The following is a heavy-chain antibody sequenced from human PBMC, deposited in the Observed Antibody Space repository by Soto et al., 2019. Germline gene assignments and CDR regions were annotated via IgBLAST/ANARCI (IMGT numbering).Heavy chain of an antibody. CDR2: INSDGSST. Sequence: GGSLRLSCAASGFTFSSYWMHWVRQAPGKGLVWVSRINSDGSSTSYADSVKGRFTISRDNSKNTLYLQMNSLRAEDTAVYYCAKDLAAEQQPDYWGQGTLVTVSS. J-gene: IGHJ4*02. CDR3: AKDLAAEQQPDY. D-gene: IGHD6-13*01. CDR1: GFTFSSYW. V-gene: IGHV3-74*01.